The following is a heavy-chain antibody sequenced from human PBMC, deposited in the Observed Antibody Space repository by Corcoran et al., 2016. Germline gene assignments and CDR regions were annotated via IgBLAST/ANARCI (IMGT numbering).Heavy chain of an antibody. V-gene: IGHV3-15*07. CDR1: GFTFSNAW. CDR2: IKSKTDGGTT. Sequence: EVQLVESGGGLVKPGGSLRLSCAASGFTFSNAWMNWVRQAPGKGLEWVGRIKSKTDGGTTDYAAPVKGRFTISRDDSKNTLYLQMNSLKTEDTAVYYCTTDQYSGSAHFDYWGQGTLVTVYS. J-gene: IGHJ4*02. D-gene: IGHD1-26*01. CDR3: TTDQYSGSAHFDY.